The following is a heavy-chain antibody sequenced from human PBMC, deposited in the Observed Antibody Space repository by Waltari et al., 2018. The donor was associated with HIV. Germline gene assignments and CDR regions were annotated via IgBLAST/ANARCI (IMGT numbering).Heavy chain of an antibody. CDR1: GFTFSSYA. Sequence: QVQLVESGGGVVQPGRSLRLSCAASGFTFSSYAMHWVRQAPGKGLEWVAVISYYGSNKYYADSVKGRFTISRDNSKNTLYLQMNSLRAEDTAVYYCARDLSGSYYVDYWGQGTLVTVSS. D-gene: IGHD1-26*01. CDR3: ARDLSGSYYVDY. V-gene: IGHV3-30*01. CDR2: ISYYGSNK. J-gene: IGHJ4*02.